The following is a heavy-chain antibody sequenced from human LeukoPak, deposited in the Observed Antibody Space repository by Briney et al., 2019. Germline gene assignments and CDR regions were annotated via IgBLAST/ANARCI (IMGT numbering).Heavy chain of an antibody. CDR2: IYTSGST. D-gene: IGHD1-26*01. J-gene: IGHJ6*02. Sequence: PSQTLSLTCTGSGGSISSGSYYWSWIRQPAGKGLEWIGRIYTSGSTNYNPSLKSRVTISVDTSKNQFSLKLSSVTAADTAVYYCAREEWEPPSYYGMDVWGQGATVTVSS. CDR3: AREEWEPPSYYGMDV. V-gene: IGHV4-61*02. CDR1: GGSISSGSYY.